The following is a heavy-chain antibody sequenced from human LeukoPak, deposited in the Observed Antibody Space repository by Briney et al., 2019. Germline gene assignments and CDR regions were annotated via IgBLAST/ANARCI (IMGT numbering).Heavy chain of an antibody. V-gene: IGHV4-39*01. CDR2: IFYSGTT. D-gene: IGHD7-27*01. Sequence: PSESLSLTCTVSGGSISSSTFYWGWIRQPPGKGLEWIVSIFYSGTTYYNPSLKSPVTISVDTSKNEFSLKLSTVTAAETAVYYCARQLPNGGSGAGFDDWGQGTLVTVSS. CDR1: GGSISSSTFY. J-gene: IGHJ4*02. CDR3: ARQLPNGGSGAGFDD.